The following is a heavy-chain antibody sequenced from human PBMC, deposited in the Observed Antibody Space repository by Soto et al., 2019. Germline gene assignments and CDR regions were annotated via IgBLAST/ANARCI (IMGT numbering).Heavy chain of an antibody. Sequence: HPGGSLSLSCAASGFTVSSNYMSWVRQAPGKGLEWVSVIYSGGSTYYADSVKGRFTISRDNPKNTLYLQMSSLRAEDTAVYYCARDRVESGYPEYFQHWGQGTLVTVSS. CDR1: GFTVSSNY. CDR3: ARDRVESGYPEYFQH. J-gene: IGHJ1*01. V-gene: IGHV3-53*01. CDR2: IYSGGST. D-gene: IGHD3-22*01.